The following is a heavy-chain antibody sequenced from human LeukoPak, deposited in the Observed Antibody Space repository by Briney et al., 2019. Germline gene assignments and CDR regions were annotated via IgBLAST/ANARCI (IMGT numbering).Heavy chain of an antibody. D-gene: IGHD3-9*01. J-gene: IGHJ4*02. CDR3: ARGYYDILIGRYYFDY. V-gene: IGHV5-51*01. CDR2: IYPGDSDT. CDR1: GYSFTTYW. Sequence: GESLKISCKGSGYSFTTYWIGWVRQMPGKGLEWMGIIYPGDSDTRYSPSFQGQVTISADKSISTVYLQWRSLKASDTAMYYCARGYYDILIGRYYFDYWGQGILVTVSS.